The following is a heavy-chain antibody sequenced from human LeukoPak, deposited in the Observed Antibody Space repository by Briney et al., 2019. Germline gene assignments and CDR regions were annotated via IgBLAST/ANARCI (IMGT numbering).Heavy chain of an antibody. V-gene: IGHV3-66*02. CDR2: IYIDGSK. J-gene: IGHJ4*02. CDR1: GVTVSSHY. Sequence: GGSLRLTCAASGVTVSSHYMTWVRQAPGKGLEWVSVIYIDGSKYYADSVKGRFTISRDHSKNTLYLQLNSLRPEDTAVYYCARLPSYWGQGTLVTVSS. CDR3: ARLPSY.